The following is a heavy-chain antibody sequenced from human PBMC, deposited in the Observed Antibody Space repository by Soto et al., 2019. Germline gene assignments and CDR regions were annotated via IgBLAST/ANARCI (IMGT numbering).Heavy chain of an antibody. D-gene: IGHD2-8*01. Sequence: GGSLRLSCAASGFTFSSYAMSWVRQAPGKGLEWVSAISGSGGSTYYADSVKGRFTISRDNSKNTLYLQMNSLRAEDTAVYYCAKTGVLMVYAYLDYWGQGTLVTVSS. CDR3: AKTGVLMVYAYLDY. CDR1: GFTFSSYA. V-gene: IGHV3-23*01. J-gene: IGHJ4*02. CDR2: ISGSGGST.